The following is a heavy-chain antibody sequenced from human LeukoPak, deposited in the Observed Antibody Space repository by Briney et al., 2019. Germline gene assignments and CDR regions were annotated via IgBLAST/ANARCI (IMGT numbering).Heavy chain of an antibody. CDR1: GFTFSRSA. D-gene: IGHD3-22*01. Sequence: GGSLRLSCAASGFTFSRSAMSWVRQAPGKGLEWVSAISGSGGSTYYADSVKGRFTISRDNSKNTLYLQMNSLRAEDTAVYYCARARFAGYYDSSDFDYWGQGTLVTVSS. CDR3: ARARFAGYYDSSDFDY. CDR2: ISGSGGST. V-gene: IGHV3-23*01. J-gene: IGHJ4*02.